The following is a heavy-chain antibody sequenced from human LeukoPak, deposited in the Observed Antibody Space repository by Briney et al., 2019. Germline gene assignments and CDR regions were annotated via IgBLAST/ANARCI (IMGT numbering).Heavy chain of an antibody. J-gene: IGHJ4*02. CDR3: AKASHYDILTGRYCARLWYFDY. Sequence: PGGSLRLSCAASGFTFTSYAMSWVRQAPGKGLEWVSGISGGGGSTYYADSVKGRFSISRDNSKNNLYLQINSLRAEDTAVYYCAKASHYDILTGRYCARLWYFDYWGQGTLVTVSS. V-gene: IGHV3-23*01. CDR2: ISGGGGST. D-gene: IGHD3-9*01. CDR1: GFTFTSYA.